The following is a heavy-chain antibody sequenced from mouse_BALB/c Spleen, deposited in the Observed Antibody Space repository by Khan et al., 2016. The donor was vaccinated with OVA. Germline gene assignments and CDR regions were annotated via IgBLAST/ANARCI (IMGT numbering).Heavy chain of an antibody. CDR3: ARQPYYHYNIMDY. J-gene: IGHJ4*01. V-gene: IGHV2-6-1*01. CDR2: IWNDGST. Sequence: QVQLKESGPGLVAPSQSLSITCTISGFSLTNYGVHWVRQPPGKGLEWLVVIWNDGSTTYNSALKSRLTISKDNSKSQVFLKMNSLQTDATAMYFCARQPYYHYNIMDYWGQGTSVTVSS. CDR1: GFSLTNYG. D-gene: IGHD2-10*01.